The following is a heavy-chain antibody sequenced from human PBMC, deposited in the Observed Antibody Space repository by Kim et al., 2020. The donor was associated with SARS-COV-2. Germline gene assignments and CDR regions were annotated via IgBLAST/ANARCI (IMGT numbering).Heavy chain of an antibody. J-gene: IGHJ6*03. CDR1: GFTFSSYS. D-gene: IGHD2-21*02. CDR3: ASGMEPVVTPSGVFDRPGYYYMDV. Sequence: GGSLRLSCAASGFTFSSYSMNWVRQAPGKGLEWVSSISSSSSYIYYADSVKGRFTISRDNAKNSLYLQMNSLRAEDTAVYYCASGMEPVVTPSGVFDRPGYYYMDVWGKGTTVTVSS. CDR2: ISSSSSYI. V-gene: IGHV3-21*01.